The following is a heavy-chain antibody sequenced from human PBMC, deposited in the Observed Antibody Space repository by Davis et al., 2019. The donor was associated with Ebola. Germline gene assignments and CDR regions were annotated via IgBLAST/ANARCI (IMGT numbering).Heavy chain of an antibody. D-gene: IGHD3-10*01. J-gene: IGHJ2*01. V-gene: IGHV4-39*01. CDR1: GCSISSSSYY. CDR2: IYYSGST. CDR3: ARRSIITMVRGVIFSADWYFDL. Sequence: SETLSLTCTVSGCSISSSSYYWCWIRQPPGKGLEWIWSIYYSGSTYYNPSLKSRVTISVDTSKNQFSLKLTSVTAADTAVYYCARRSIITMVRGVIFSADWYFDLWGRGTLVTVSS.